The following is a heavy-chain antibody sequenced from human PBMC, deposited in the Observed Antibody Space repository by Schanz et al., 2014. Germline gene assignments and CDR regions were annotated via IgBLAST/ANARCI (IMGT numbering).Heavy chain of an antibody. CDR1: GYTFSTYT. J-gene: IGHJ4*02. V-gene: IGHV1-69*09. D-gene: IGHD6-13*01. CDR2: IIPILGIA. CDR3: ASSGAGYSSSWDFDY. Sequence: QVQLVQSGAEMKKPGASVKVSCKASGYTFSTYTISWVRQAPGQGLEWMGRIIPILGIANYAQKFQGRVTITADKSTFTAYMDVSSLRSEDTAVYYCASSGAGYSSSWDFDYWGQGTLVTVSS.